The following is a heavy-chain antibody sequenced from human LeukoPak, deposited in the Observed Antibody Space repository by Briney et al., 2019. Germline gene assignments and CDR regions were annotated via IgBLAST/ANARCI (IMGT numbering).Heavy chain of an antibody. CDR1: GFTFRRYA. J-gene: IGHJ4*02. V-gene: IGHV3-23*01. D-gene: IGHD1-14*01. CDR3: ARRTADYYFDY. Sequence: TGGSLRLSCAASGFTFRRYAMTWVRQAPGKGLEWVSGINGGGSTTYYAVSVKGRFTISRDSSNNTLNLQMNSLRAEDTAIYYCARRTADYYFDYWGQGTLVTVSS. CDR2: INGGGSTT.